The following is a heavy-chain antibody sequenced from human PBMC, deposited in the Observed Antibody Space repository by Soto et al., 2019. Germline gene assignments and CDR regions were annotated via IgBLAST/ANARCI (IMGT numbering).Heavy chain of an antibody. D-gene: IGHD3-22*01. Sequence: SETLSLTCAVYGGSFSGYYWSWIRQPPGKGLEWIGEINHSGSTNYNPSLKSRVTISVDTSKNQFSLKLSSVTAADTAVYYCARGLGITMIVVSKYFDYWGQGTLVTVSS. V-gene: IGHV4-34*01. CDR3: ARGLGITMIVVSKYFDY. CDR2: INHSGST. J-gene: IGHJ4*02. CDR1: GGSFSGYY.